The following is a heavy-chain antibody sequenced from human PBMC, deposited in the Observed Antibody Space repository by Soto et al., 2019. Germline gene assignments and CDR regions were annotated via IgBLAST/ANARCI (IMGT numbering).Heavy chain of an antibody. CDR2: INPMGGST. D-gene: IGHD6-13*01. J-gene: IGHJ5*02. CDR1: GYTFNNYY. CDR3: ARDLAAGDL. Sequence: GASAKLSSKASGYTFNNYYVHWVQQAPGQGLEWMAIINPMGGSTNYAQEFQGRVTLTSDTSTSTVYMELSSLRFEDTALFYCARDLAAGDLWGQGTLVTVSS. V-gene: IGHV1-46*02.